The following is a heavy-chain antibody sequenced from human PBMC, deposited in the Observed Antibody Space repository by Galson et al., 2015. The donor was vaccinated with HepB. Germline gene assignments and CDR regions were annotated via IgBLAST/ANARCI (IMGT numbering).Heavy chain of an antibody. CDR3: ARDGSGSHRYGMDV. D-gene: IGHD1-26*01. V-gene: IGHV7-4-1*02. Sequence: SVKVSCKASGYTLTRYAMNWVRQAPGQGLECMGWINTNTGSPTYAQGFTGRFVFSLDTSVSTAYLQISSLKAEDTAVYYCARDGSGSHRYGMDVWGQGTTVTVSS. CDR1: GYTLTRYA. J-gene: IGHJ6*02. CDR2: INTNTGSP.